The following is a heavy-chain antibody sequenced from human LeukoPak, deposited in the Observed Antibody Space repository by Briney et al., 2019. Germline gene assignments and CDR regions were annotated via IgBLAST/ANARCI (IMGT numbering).Heavy chain of an antibody. CDR3: ARDSTSGDSSGYYFRDAFDI. Sequence: RRSLRLSCAASGFTFSSYSMNWVRQAPAKGLEWVSSISSSSSYIYYADSVKGRFTISGDNAKKSLYLQMNSLRAEDTAVYYCARDSTSGDSSGYYFRDAFDIWGQGTMVTVSS. V-gene: IGHV3-21*01. D-gene: IGHD3-22*01. CDR1: GFTFSSYS. CDR2: ISSSSSYI. J-gene: IGHJ3*02.